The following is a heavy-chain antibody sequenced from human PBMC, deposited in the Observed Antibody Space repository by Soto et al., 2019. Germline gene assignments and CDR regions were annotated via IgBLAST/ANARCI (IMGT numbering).Heavy chain of an antibody. CDR3: ARDVLDIVVVPAAMRGDQFDY. D-gene: IGHD2-2*03. CDR2: IWYDGSNK. Sequence: GGSLRLSCAASGFTFSSYGMHWVRQAPGKGLEWVAVIWYDGSNKYYADSVKGRFTISRDNSKNTLFLQMNSLRAEDTAVYYCARDVLDIVVVPAAMRGDQFDYWGQGTLVTVSS. V-gene: IGHV3-33*01. CDR1: GFTFSSYG. J-gene: IGHJ4*02.